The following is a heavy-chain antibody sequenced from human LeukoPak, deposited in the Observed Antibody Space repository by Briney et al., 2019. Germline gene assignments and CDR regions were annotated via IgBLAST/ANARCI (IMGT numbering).Heavy chain of an antibody. D-gene: IGHD3-10*01. CDR2: INHSGST. CDR1: GYSISSGYY. V-gene: IGHV4-38-2*02. Sequence: PSETLSLTCTVSGYSISSGYYWGWIRQPPGKGLEWIGEINHSGSTNYNPSLKSRVTISVDTSKNQFSLKLSSVTAADTAVYYCARGRPYGSGSYDYWGQGTLVTVSS. J-gene: IGHJ4*02. CDR3: ARGRPYGSGSYDY.